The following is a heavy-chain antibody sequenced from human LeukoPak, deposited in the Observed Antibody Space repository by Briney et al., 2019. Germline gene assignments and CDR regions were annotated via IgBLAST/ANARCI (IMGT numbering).Heavy chain of an antibody. J-gene: IGHJ6*02. V-gene: IGHV4-4*07. Sequence: SETLSLTCTVSGGSISSYYWSWIRQPAGKGLEWIGRIYTSGSTNYNPSLKSRVTMSVDTSKNQFSLKLSSVTAADTAVYYCARGDTYDYVWGSYRLYGMDVWGQGTTVTVSS. D-gene: IGHD3-16*02. CDR2: IYTSGST. CDR1: GGSISSYY. CDR3: ARGDTYDYVWGSYRLYGMDV.